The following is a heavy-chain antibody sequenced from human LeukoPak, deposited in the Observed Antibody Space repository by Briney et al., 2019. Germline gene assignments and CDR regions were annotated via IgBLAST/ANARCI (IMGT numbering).Heavy chain of an antibody. J-gene: IGHJ4*02. CDR1: GFTFSSYA. CDR2: IIGIGGTT. Sequence: GGSLRLSCAASGFTFSSYAMSWVRQAPGKGLEWVSAIIGIGGTTYYADYVKGRFTISRDNSKNTLYLQMNSLRAEDTAVYYCAKRRETAATKFYFDCWGQGTLVTVSS. CDR3: AKRRETAATKFYFDC. D-gene: IGHD5-18*01. V-gene: IGHV3-23*01.